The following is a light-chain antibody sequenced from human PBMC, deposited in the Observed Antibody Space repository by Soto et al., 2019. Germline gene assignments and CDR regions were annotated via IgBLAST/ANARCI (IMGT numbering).Light chain of an antibody. Sequence: EIVITQSPATLSVSAGERATISCRASQSVSSNLAWYQQKPGQAPRLLIYGASNRATGIPARFSGSGSGTDFTLTISSLEPEDFAVYCCQQRSNWPLIAFGLGTRLEIK. CDR2: GAS. V-gene: IGKV3-11*01. CDR1: QSVSSN. CDR3: QQRSNWPLIA. J-gene: IGKJ5*01.